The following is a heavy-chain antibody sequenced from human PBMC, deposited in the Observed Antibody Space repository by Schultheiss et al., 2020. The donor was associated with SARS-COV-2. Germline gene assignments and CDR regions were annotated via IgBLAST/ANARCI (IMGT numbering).Heavy chain of an antibody. J-gene: IGHJ3*02. Sequence: SETLSLTCAVYGGSFSGYYWSWIRQPPGKGLEWIGEINHSGSTNYNPSLKSRVTISVDTSKNQFSLKLSSVTAADTAIYYCARDSGSLDAFDIWGQGTRVTV. D-gene: IGHD3-10*01. CDR1: GGSFSGYY. CDR2: INHSGST. V-gene: IGHV4-34*01. CDR3: ARDSGSLDAFDI.